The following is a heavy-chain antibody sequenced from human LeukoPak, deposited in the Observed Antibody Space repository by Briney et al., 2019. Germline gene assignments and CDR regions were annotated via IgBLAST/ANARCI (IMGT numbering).Heavy chain of an antibody. CDR3: ATYGSGSYMYYFDY. Sequence: GGSLRLSCAASGFTFSSYAMSWVRQAPGKGLEWVSAISGSGGSTYYADSEKGRFTISRDNSKTTLYLQMNSLRAEDTAVYYCATYGSGSYMYYFDYWGQGTLVTVSS. CDR1: GFTFSSYA. J-gene: IGHJ4*02. V-gene: IGHV3-23*01. D-gene: IGHD3-10*01. CDR2: ISGSGGST.